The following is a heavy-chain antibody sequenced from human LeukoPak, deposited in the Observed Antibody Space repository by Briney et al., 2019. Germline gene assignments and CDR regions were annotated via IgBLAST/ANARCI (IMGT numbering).Heavy chain of an antibody. CDR1: GGSISSTSYY. D-gene: IGHD5-24*01. Sequence: SETLSLTCTVSGGSISSTSYYWGWFRQPPGKGLEWIGTTYFSGSTYYNPSLKSRVTISADTSKNQFSLKLSSVTAADTAVYYCAGRLWRRDGYNLSAFDIWGQGTMVTVSS. CDR2: TYFSGST. V-gene: IGHV4-39*07. CDR3: AGRLWRRDGYNLSAFDI. J-gene: IGHJ3*02.